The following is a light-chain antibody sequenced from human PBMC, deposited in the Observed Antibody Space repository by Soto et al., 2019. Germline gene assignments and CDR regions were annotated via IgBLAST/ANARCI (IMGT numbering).Light chain of an antibody. CDR2: GAS. J-gene: IGKJ1*01. V-gene: IGKV3-15*01. Sequence: EIVLTQSPATLSVPPGESATLSCRASQSVDNNLVWYQQNPGQAPRLLIYGASTRATGIPARFSGGGSGTEFTLTISSLQSEDFAVYYCQHYHNWPQTFSQGTKVDIK. CDR3: QHYHNWPQT. CDR1: QSVDNN.